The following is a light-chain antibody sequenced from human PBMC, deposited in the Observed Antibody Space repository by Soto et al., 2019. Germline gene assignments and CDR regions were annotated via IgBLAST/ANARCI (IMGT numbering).Light chain of an antibody. V-gene: IGKV3-11*01. CDR2: GAS. Sequence: ETVLTPSEGKLTLSPGGRVTLSCRASQSVDSYLVWYQQKPGQAPRLLIFGASNRATGIPARFSGSGSGTDFTLTINSLEPDDFAVYYCQQRDSWPITFGQGTRLEI. CDR3: QQRDSWPIT. J-gene: IGKJ5*01. CDR1: QSVDSY.